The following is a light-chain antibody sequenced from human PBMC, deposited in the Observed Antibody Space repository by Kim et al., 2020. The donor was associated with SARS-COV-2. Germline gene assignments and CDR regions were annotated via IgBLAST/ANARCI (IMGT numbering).Light chain of an antibody. J-gene: IGLJ3*02. CDR2: VNSDGSH. V-gene: IGLV4-69*01. CDR3: QTWGTGIRV. CDR1: SGHSSYA. Sequence: QPVLTQSPSASASLGASVKLTCTLSSGHSSYAIAWHQQQPGKGPRYLMKVNSDGSHNKGDGIPDRFSGSSSGAERYLIISSLQSEDEADYYCQTWGTGIRVFGGGTKL.